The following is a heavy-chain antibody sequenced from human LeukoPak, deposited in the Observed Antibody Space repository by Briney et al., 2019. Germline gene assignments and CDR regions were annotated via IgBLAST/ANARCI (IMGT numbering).Heavy chain of an antibody. CDR2: IRYDESNK. Sequence: GRSLRLSCAASGFTFSSYAMHWVRQAPGKGLEWVAFIRYDESNKYYADSVKGRFTISRDNSKNTLYLQMNSLRAEDTAVFYCAKDSGRSWVDYYYMDVWGKGTTVTVSS. J-gene: IGHJ6*03. CDR3: AKDSGRSWVDYYYMDV. D-gene: IGHD1-26*01. CDR1: GFTFSSYA. V-gene: IGHV3-30*02.